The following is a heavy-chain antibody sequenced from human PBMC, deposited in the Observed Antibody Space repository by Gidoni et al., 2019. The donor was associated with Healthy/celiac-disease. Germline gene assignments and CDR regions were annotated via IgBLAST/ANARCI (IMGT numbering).Heavy chain of an antibody. CDR3: ARVRGCSGGSCYWGY. D-gene: IGHD2-15*01. Sequence: QVQLQQWGAGLLKPSETLSLTCAVYGGSFSGYYWSWIRQPPGKGLEWIGEINHSGSTNYNPSLKSRVTISVDTSKNQFSLKLSSVTAADTAVYYCARVRGCSGGSCYWGYWGQGTLVTVSS. CDR1: GGSFSGYY. J-gene: IGHJ4*02. V-gene: IGHV4-34*01. CDR2: INHSGST.